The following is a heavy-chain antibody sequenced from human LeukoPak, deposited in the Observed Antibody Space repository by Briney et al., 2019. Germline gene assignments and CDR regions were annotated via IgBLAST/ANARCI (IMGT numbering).Heavy chain of an antibody. D-gene: IGHD3-9*01. CDR2: SSSSSSYI. Sequence: GGSLRLSCAASGFTFSSYSMNWVRQAPGKGLEWVSSSSSSSSYIYYADSVKGRFTISRDNAKNSLYLQMNSLRAEDTAVYYCAREPYYDILTGYSKHDAFDIWGQGTMVTVSS. J-gene: IGHJ3*02. CDR1: GFTFSSYS. V-gene: IGHV3-21*01. CDR3: AREPYYDILTGYSKHDAFDI.